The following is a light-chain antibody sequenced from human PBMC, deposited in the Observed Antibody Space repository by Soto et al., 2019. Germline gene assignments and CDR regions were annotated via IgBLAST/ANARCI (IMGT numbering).Light chain of an antibody. J-gene: IGKJ3*01. CDR1: QSVLYSSNNKNY. CDR3: QQYYSTPPA. Sequence: DIVMTQSPDSLAVSLGERATINCKSSQSVLYSSNNKNYLAWYQQKTGQLPKLLIYWASTRESGVPDRFSGSGSGTDFTLTISILQDEDVAVYYCQQYYSTPPAFGPGTKVDIK. V-gene: IGKV4-1*01. CDR2: WAS.